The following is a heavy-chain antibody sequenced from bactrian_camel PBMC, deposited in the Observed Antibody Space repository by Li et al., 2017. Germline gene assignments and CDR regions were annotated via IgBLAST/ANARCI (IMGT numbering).Heavy chain of an antibody. CDR2: IYSLDGST. J-gene: IGHJ4*01. CDR3: AACAPGTAGARWFYIGAYANWYNY. D-gene: IGHD6*01. CDR1: GDTVGRYC. Sequence: QVQLVESGGGSVQVGGSLRLSCVASGDTVGRYCMGWFRQIPDKEREGVAFIYSLDGSTSYDASVQGRFTISQNNAKDIVYLQMNSLKPEDTALYICAACAPGTAGARWFYIGAYANWYNYWGQGTQVTVS. V-gene: IGHV3S63*01.